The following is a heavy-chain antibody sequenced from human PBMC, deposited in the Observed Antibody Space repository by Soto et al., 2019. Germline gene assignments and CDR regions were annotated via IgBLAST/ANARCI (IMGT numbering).Heavy chain of an antibody. CDR3: ARGLFSSSWYFDY. Sequence: GGPLRLSCAASGFTFRSSWMSWVRQAPGKGLEWVANKKQDGSEKYYVDSVKGRFTISRDNAKNSLYLQMNSLRAEDTAVYYCARGLFSSSWYFDYWGQGTLVTVSS. J-gene: IGHJ4*02. V-gene: IGHV3-7*03. CDR1: GFTFRSSW. CDR2: KKQDGSEK. D-gene: IGHD6-13*01.